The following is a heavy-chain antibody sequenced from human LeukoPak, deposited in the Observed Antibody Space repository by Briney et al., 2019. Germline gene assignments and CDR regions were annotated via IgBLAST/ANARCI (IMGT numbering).Heavy chain of an antibody. J-gene: IGHJ4*02. CDR1: GFTFSTSW. V-gene: IGHV3-7*01. D-gene: IGHD3-9*01. CDR3: ARDLLTDYDILTGFPDY. CDR2: INQDGGEK. Sequence: GGSLRLSCAASGFTFSTSWMSWVRQAPGKGLEWVANINQDGGEKYYVDSVKGRFTISRDNSKNTLYLQMNSLRAEDTAVYYCARDLLTDYDILTGFPDYWGQGTLVTVSS.